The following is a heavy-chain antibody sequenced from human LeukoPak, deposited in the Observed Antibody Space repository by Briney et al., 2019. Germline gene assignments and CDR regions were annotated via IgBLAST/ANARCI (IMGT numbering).Heavy chain of an antibody. Sequence: SETLSLTCTVSGGSINTYYWIWLRQSPGSGLEWIGFISYSGTTDYNPSLKGRVTISVDMSKNQFSLRLRYVTAADTAVYYCARHDHGYSSGRFDYWGQGTLVTVSS. CDR1: GGSINTYY. CDR3: ARHDHGYSSGRFDY. V-gene: IGHV4-59*01. CDR2: ISYSGTT. D-gene: IGHD5-18*01. J-gene: IGHJ4*02.